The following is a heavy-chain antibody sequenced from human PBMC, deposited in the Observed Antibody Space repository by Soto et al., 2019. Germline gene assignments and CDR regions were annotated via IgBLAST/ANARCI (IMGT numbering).Heavy chain of an antibody. CDR2: IYHSGST. CDR1: GGSISSGGYS. J-gene: IGHJ4*02. V-gene: IGHV4-30-2*01. CDR3: ARVGATDYFDY. Sequence: QLQLQESGSGLVKPSQTLSLTCAVSGGSISSGGYSWSWIRQPPGKGLEWIGYIYHSGSTYYNPSLKSRVTISVDRSKNQFSLKLSSVTAADTAVYYCARVGATDYFDYWGQGTLVTVSS.